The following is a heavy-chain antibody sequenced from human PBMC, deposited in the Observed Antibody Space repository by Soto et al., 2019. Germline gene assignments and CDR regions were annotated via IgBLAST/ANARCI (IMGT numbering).Heavy chain of an antibody. Sequence: ASVKVSCKASGGTFSSYAISWVRQAPGQGLEWMGGIIPIFGTANYAQKFQGRVTITADKSTSTAYMELSSLKSEDTAVYYCARANYYDYVWGSYSPMDVWGQGTTVTVSS. V-gene: IGHV1-69*06. D-gene: IGHD3-16*01. CDR2: IIPIFGTA. CDR3: ARANYYDYVWGSYSPMDV. CDR1: GGTFSSYA. J-gene: IGHJ6*02.